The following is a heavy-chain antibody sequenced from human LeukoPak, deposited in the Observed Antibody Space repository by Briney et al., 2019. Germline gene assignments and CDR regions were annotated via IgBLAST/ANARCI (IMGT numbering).Heavy chain of an antibody. CDR2: IYYGGST. V-gene: IGHV4-59*08. CDR3: ARHDGSSWYYAFDV. CDR1: GGSISSYY. J-gene: IGHJ3*01. D-gene: IGHD6-13*01. Sequence: SETLSLTCTVSGGSISSYYWSWIRQPPGKGLEWIGYIYYGGSTNYNPSLKSRVTISLDTSKNQFSLKLSSVTAADTAVYYCARHDGSSWYYAFDVWGQGTMVTVSS.